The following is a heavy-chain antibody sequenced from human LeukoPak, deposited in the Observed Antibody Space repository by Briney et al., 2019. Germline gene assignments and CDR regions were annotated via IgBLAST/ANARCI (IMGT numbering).Heavy chain of an antibody. V-gene: IGHV4-59*01. CDR3: ARVRSGWYLGYFDY. CDR1: GGSISGYY. D-gene: IGHD6-19*01. CDR2: IYYSGST. J-gene: IGHJ4*02. Sequence: PSETLSLTCTVSGGSISGYYWSWLRQPPGKGLEWIGYIYYSGSTNYNPSLKSRVTISVDTSKNQFSLKLSSVTAADTAVYYCARVRSGWYLGYFDYWGQGTLVTVSS.